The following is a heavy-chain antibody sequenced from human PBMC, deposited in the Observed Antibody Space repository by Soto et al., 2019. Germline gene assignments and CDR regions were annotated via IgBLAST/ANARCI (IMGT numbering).Heavy chain of an antibody. J-gene: IGHJ4*02. Sequence: QVQLQQRGAGLLKPSETLSLTCAVHGASLSGYYWSQIRQPPGKALEWIGEFNHSGDTNSNPSLKSRVSIAADTSKNEVFLNLSSVTAADTAMYYCARHHVRGRTIAGAAEFWGQGTLVTVSS. CDR3: ARHHVRGRTIAGAAEF. CDR1: GASLSGYY. V-gene: IGHV4-34*01. CDR2: FNHSGDT. D-gene: IGHD1-26*01.